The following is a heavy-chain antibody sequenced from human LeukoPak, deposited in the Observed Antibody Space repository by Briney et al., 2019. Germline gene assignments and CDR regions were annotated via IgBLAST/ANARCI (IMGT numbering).Heavy chain of an antibody. CDR3: ARRLYDSSGYSDY. J-gene: IGHJ4*02. Sequence: SETLSLTCTVSGGSISSSSYYWGWIRQPPGKGLEWIGSIYYSGSTYYNPSLKSRVTISVDTSKNQFSLKLSSVTAADTAVYYCARRLYDSSGYSDYWGQGTLVTVSS. D-gene: IGHD3-22*01. V-gene: IGHV4-39*07. CDR1: GGSISSSSYY. CDR2: IYYSGST.